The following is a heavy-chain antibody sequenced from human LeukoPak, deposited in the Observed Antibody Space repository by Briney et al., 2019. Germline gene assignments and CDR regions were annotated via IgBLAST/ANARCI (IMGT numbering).Heavy chain of an antibody. J-gene: IGHJ5*02. V-gene: IGHV1-24*01. CDR3: ARAPSIDARFDP. CDR2: FDPEDGET. D-gene: IGHD3-16*02. CDR1: GYTLTELS. Sequence: ASVKVSCKVSGYTLTELSMHWVRQAPGKGLEWMGGFDPEDGETIYAQKFQGRVTMTTDTSTSTAYMELRSLRSDDTAVYYCARAPSIDARFDPWGQGTLVTVSS.